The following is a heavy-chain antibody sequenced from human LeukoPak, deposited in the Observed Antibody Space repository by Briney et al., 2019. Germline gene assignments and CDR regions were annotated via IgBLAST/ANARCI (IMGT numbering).Heavy chain of an antibody. J-gene: IGHJ4*02. Sequence: SETLSLTCIVYGGSFSDYYWSWIRQPPGKGLEWIGYIYYSGITNYNPSLKTRVTILVDTSKNQFSLKLSSVTAADTAVYYCARWGSNMAREKGDHWGQGTLVTVSS. CDR1: GGSFSDYY. D-gene: IGHD3-10*01. CDR2: IYYSGIT. CDR3: ARWGSNMAREKGDH. V-gene: IGHV4-59*08.